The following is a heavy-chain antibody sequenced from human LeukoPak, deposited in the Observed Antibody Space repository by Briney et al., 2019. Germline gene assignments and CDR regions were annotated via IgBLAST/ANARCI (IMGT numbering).Heavy chain of an antibody. CDR2: IKQDGSEK. V-gene: IGHV3-7*01. J-gene: IGHJ6*03. D-gene: IGHD2-8*01. CDR1: GFTFSSYW. CDR3: ARALISHYYYYMDV. Sequence: GGSLRLSCAASGFTFSSYWMNWVRQAPGKGLEWVANIKQDGSEKYYVDSVKGRFTISRDNAKNSLYLQMNSLRAEDTAVYYCARALISHYYYYMDVWGKGTTVTVSS.